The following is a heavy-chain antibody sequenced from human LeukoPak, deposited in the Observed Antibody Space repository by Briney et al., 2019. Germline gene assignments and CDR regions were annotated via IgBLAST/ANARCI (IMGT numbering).Heavy chain of an antibody. CDR1: GYTFTSYY. V-gene: IGHV1-46*01. CDR2: INPSGGST. J-gene: IGHJ4*02. Sequence: GASVKVSCKASGYTFTSYYMHWLRQAPGQGLEWMGIINPSGGSTSYAQKFQGRVTMTRDTSTSTVYMELSSLRSEDTAVYYCARAEEVFEWLSPFDYLGQGTLVTVSS. D-gene: IGHD3-3*01. CDR3: ARAEEVFEWLSPFDY.